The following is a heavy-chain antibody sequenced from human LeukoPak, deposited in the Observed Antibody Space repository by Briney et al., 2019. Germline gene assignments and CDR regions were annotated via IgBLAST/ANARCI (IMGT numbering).Heavy chain of an antibody. V-gene: IGHV4-61*02. J-gene: IGHJ4*02. CDR2: IYTSGST. Sequence: SQTLSLTCTVSGGSISSGSYYWSWIRQPAGKGLEWIGRIYTSGSTNYNPSLKSRVTISVDTSKNQFSLKLSSVTAADTAVYYCARDSSGWYPFDYWGQGTLVTVSS. CDR1: GGSISSGSYY. D-gene: IGHD6-19*01. CDR3: ARDSSGWYPFDY.